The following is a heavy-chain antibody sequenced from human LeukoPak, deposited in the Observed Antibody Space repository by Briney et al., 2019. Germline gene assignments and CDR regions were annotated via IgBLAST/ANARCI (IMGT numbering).Heavy chain of an antibody. V-gene: IGHV4-61*01. D-gene: IGHD6-19*01. CDR1: GDSLSSGSYY. Sequence: SETLSLTCTVSGDSLSSGSYYWSWIRQPPGKGLEWIGYIYYSGSTNYNPSLKSRVTISVDTSKNQFSLKLSSVTAADTAVYYCAREGRKWLAHIFDYWGQGTLVTVSS. CDR2: IYYSGST. J-gene: IGHJ4*02. CDR3: AREGRKWLAHIFDY.